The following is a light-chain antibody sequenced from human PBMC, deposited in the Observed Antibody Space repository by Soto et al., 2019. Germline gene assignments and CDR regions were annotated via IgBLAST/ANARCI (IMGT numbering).Light chain of an antibody. Sequence: DIQLTQFPSTLSASVGDRGSITCRARESINIWLAWYQQKPGKAPKLLMYDASILASGVSPRFSGSGSGTQFTLTISSLQPDDFATYYCQQYNSYRTFGQSTKVDIK. V-gene: IGKV1-5*01. CDR2: DAS. CDR1: ESINIW. CDR3: QQYNSYRT. J-gene: IGKJ1*01.